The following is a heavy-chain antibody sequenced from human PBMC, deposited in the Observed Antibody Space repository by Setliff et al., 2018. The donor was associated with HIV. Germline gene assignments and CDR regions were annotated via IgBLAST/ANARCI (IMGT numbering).Heavy chain of an antibody. CDR1: GGSFSGYY. D-gene: IGHD3-3*01. J-gene: IGHJ6*02. V-gene: IGHV4-34*01. Sequence: SETLSLTCAVYGGSFSGYYWSWIRQPPGKGLEWIGEINHSGSTNYNPSLKSRVTMSVDTSKNQFSLRLSSVTAADTAVYYCARDNYYNFWSGYWGMDVWGQGTTVTVSS. CDR2: INHSGST. CDR3: ARDNYYNFWSGYWGMDV.